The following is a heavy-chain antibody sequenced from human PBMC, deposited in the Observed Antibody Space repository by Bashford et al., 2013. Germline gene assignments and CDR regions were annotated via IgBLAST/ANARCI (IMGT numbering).Heavy chain of an antibody. D-gene: IGHD3-22*01. V-gene: IGHV4-39*01. CDR3: ARHEQGVKEYSDGSGYYETRWFDP. CDR1: GDSISSSNYN. CDR2: VYYSGNT. Sequence: SETLSLTCTVSGDSISSSNYNWGWIRQPPGKGLEWIGTVYYSGNTYYTPSLKSRVTISLDTSKNQFSLQLSSVTAADTAVYYCARHEQGVKEYSDGSGYYETRWFDPWGQGILVTVSS. J-gene: IGHJ5*02.